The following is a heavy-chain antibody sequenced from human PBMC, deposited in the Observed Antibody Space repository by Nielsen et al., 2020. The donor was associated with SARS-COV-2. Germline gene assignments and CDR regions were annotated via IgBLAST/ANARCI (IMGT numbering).Heavy chain of an antibody. CDR1: GGSFSGYY. Sequence: SETLSLTCAVYGGSFSGYYWSWIRQPPGKGLEWIGYIYYSGSTYYNPSLKSRVTISVDTSKNQFSLKLSSVTAADTAVYYCARASTIFGVVIGWFDPWGQGTLVTVSS. CDR2: IYYSGST. CDR3: ARASTIFGVVIGWFDP. V-gene: IGHV4-34*09. D-gene: IGHD3-3*01. J-gene: IGHJ5*02.